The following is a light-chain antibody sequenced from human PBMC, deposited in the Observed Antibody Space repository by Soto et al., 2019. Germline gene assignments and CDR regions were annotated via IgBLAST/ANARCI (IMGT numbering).Light chain of an antibody. CDR1: GNDVGYYNY. V-gene: IGLV2-14*01. CDR3: SSYTTAYTQV. J-gene: IGLJ3*02. CDR2: EVT. Sequence: QSALSQPASVSGSPGQSITISCTGTGNDVGYYNYVSWYQQHPGQAPKLMISEVTTRPSGVSDRFSGSKSGNTASLTISRLQAEDEAHYYCSSYTTAYTQVFGGGTKLTVL.